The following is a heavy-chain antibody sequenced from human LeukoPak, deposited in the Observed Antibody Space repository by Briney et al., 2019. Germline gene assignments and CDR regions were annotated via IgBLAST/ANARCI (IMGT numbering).Heavy chain of an antibody. V-gene: IGHV1-2*06. CDR2: INPNSGGT. CDR3: ARGIQLWYVWDY. D-gene: IGHD5-18*01. CDR1: GYTFTGYY. J-gene: IGHJ4*02. Sequence: ASVKVSCKASGYTFTGYYMHWVRQAPGQGLERMGRINPNSGGTNYAQKFQGRVTMTRDTSISTAYMELSRLRSDDTAVYYCARGIQLWYVWDYWGQGTLVTVSS.